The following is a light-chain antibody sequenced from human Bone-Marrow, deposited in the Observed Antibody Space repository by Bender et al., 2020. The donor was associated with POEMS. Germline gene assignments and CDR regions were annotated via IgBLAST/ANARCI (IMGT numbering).Light chain of an antibody. Sequence: SYVLTQPPSVSVAPGKTATITCGGNNIGSKAVHWYQQKPGQAPVLVIYDDTDRPSGIPERFSGSNSGNTATLTISRVEAGDEADYCCQVWDTTMLHPVFGGGTKLTVL. V-gene: IGLV3-21*01. CDR2: DDT. CDR3: QVWDTTMLHPV. CDR1: NIGSKA. J-gene: IGLJ2*01.